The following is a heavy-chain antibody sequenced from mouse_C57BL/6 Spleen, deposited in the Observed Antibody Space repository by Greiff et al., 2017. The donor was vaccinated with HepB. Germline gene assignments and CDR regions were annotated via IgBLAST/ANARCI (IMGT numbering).Heavy chain of an antibody. Sequence: VQLQQSGAELVKPGASVKLSCKASGYTFTSYWMQWVKQRPGQGLEWIGEIDPSDSYTNYNQKFKGKATLTVDTSSSTAYMQLSSLTSEDSAVYDCARGTGTPDYWGQGTTLTVSS. D-gene: IGHD4-1*01. CDR1: GYTFTSYW. CDR2: IDPSDSYT. CDR3: ARGTGTPDY. V-gene: IGHV1-50*01. J-gene: IGHJ2*01.